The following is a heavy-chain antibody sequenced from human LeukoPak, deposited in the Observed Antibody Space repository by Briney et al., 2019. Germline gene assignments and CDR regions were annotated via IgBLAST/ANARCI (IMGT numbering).Heavy chain of an antibody. CDR1: GGSFSGYY. J-gene: IGHJ4*02. V-gene: IGHV4-34*01. CDR3: ARAGYDCSSTSCYGGTYYFDY. CDR2: INHSGST. D-gene: IGHD2-2*01. Sequence: SETLSLTCAVYGGSFSGYYWSWIRQPPGKGLEWMGEINHSGSTNYNPSLKSRVTISVDTTKNQFSLKLSSVTAADTAVYYCARAGYDCSSTSCYGGTYYFDYWGQGTLVTVSS.